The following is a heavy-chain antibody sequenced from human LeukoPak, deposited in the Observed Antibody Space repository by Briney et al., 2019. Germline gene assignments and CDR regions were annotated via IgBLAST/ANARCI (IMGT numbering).Heavy chain of an antibody. CDR3: ARRERYSSSSGIVDP. D-gene: IGHD6-13*01. CDR2: IDPSDSYT. V-gene: IGHV5-10-1*01. CDR1: GYSFTSYW. J-gene: IGHJ5*02. Sequence: KPGESLRISCKGSGYSFTSYWISWVRQMPGKGLEWMGRIDPSDSYTNYSPSFQGHVTISADKSISTAYLQWSSLKASDTAMYYCARRERYSSSSGIVDPWSQGTLVTVSS.